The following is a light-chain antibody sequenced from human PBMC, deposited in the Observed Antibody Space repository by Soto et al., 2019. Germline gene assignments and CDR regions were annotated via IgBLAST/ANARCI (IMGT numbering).Light chain of an antibody. V-gene: IGKV3-15*01. J-gene: IGKJ1*01. CDR1: QSVSSN. CDR2: GAS. Sequence: EIVMTQSPATLSVSQGERATLSCRASQSVSSNLAWYQQKPGQAPRLLIYGASTRATGIPARFSGSGSGTEFTLTISSLLAEDFAVYYCQQYGSSGTFGQGTKVDIK. CDR3: QQYGSSGT.